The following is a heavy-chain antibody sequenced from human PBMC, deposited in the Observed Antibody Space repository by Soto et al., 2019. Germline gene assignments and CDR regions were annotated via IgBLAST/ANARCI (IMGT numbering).Heavy chain of an antibody. D-gene: IGHD3-10*01. CDR2: IDGSGGTT. CDR1: GFPFSSTD. CDR3: AKNSGWFNT. V-gene: IGHV3-23*01. Sequence: GGSLRLSCAASGFPFSSTDMTWVRQAPGRGLDWVSTIDGSGGTTYYADSVKGRFTISRDNSMNTVYLQMNSLRADDTALYYCAKNSGWFNTWGQGALVTVSS. J-gene: IGHJ5*02.